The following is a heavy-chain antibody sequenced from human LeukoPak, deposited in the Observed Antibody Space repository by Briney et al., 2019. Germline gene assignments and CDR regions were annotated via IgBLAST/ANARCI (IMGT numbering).Heavy chain of an antibody. D-gene: IGHD3-10*01. CDR2: ISSGGSTI. CDR1: GFTFSSFE. CDR3: AKDRGIISDY. Sequence: GGSLRLSCAASGFTFSSFEMKWVRQAPGKGLGWVSYISSGGSTIYYADSVKGRFTISRDNAKNSLYLQLNSLKAEDTALYYCAKDRGIISDYWGQGILVTVSS. J-gene: IGHJ4*02. V-gene: IGHV3-48*03.